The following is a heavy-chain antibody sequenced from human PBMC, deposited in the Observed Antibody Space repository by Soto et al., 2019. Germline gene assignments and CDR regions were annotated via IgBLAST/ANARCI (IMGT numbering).Heavy chain of an antibody. D-gene: IGHD3-10*01. CDR2: IKSDGTDT. Sequence: GGSLRLSCATSGITFSTYWMYWVRQAPGKGLVWVSRIKSDGTDTAYADFVKGRFTISRDNANNTLYLQMNSLRDDDTAVYYCANSDVYYYGSGSYWGQGTLVTVSS. CDR3: ANSDVYYYGSGSY. CDR1: GITFSTYW. J-gene: IGHJ4*02. V-gene: IGHV3-74*01.